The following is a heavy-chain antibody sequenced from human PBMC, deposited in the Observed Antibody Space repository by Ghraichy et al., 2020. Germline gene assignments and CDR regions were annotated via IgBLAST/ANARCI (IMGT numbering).Heavy chain of an antibody. D-gene: IGHD3-9*01. CDR2: IVHSGST. CDR1: VGSFNSRY. Sequence: ESLNISCAVYVGSFNSRYWSWIRQPPGKGLQWIGEIVHSGSTNYNPSLKSRVTISVDTSKNQFSLKLSSMTAADTAVYYCARGYPYYDVLTGYYFQPRAFDSRGQGTMVTGSS. J-gene: IGHJ3*02. CDR3: ARGYPYYDVLTGYYFQPRAFDS. V-gene: IGHV4-34*01.